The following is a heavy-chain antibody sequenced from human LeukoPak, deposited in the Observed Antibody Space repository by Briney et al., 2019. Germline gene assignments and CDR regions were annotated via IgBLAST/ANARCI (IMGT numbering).Heavy chain of an antibody. J-gene: IGHJ5*02. V-gene: IGHV4-39*01. D-gene: IGHD2-2*02. Sequence: SETLSLTCTVSGGSISSSSYYWGWIRQPPGKGLEWIGSIYYSGSTYYNPSLKSRVTISVDTSKNQFSLKLSSVTAADTAVYYCARLRKYCSSTSCYIDWFDPWGQGTLVTVSS. CDR1: GGSISSSSYY. CDR3: ARLRKYCSSTSCYIDWFDP. CDR2: IYYSGST.